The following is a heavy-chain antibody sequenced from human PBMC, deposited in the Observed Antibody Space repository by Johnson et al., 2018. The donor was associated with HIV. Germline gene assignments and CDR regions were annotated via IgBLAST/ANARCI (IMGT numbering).Heavy chain of an antibody. CDR2: IAYDGSNK. CDR1: GFTFSSYA. D-gene: IGHD6-19*01. Sequence: QVQLVESGGGLVKPGGSLRLSCAASGFTFSSYAMHWVRQAPGKGLEWVAVIAYDGSNKYYADSVKGRFTISRDNSKNTLYLQMNSLRAEDTAVYYCARGLADGWCSYDVFDVWGQGTLVIVSS. CDR3: ARGLADGWCSYDVFDV. J-gene: IGHJ3*01. V-gene: IGHV3-30-3*01.